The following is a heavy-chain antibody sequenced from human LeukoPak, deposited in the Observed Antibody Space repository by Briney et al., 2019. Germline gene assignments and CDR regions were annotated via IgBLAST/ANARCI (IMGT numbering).Heavy chain of an antibody. CDR3: ARDFALGGYRASDI. CDR1: GGSISSGGYY. CDR2: IYYSGST. Sequence: SQTLSLTCTVSGGSISSGGYYWSWIRQHPGKGLEWIGYIYYSGSTYYNPSLKSRVTISVDTSKNQFSLKLSSVTAADTAVYYCARDFALGGYRASDIWGQGTMVTVSS. J-gene: IGHJ3*02. D-gene: IGHD3/OR15-3a*01. V-gene: IGHV4-31*03.